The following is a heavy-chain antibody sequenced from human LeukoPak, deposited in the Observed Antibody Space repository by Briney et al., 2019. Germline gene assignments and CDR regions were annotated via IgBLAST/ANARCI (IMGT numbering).Heavy chain of an antibody. CDR2: IYHSGST. CDR1: GYSISSGYY. CDR3: ASLVQYGGIFGVDNYYFDY. V-gene: IGHV4-38-2*01. J-gene: IGHJ4*02. Sequence: SETLSLTCAVSGYSISSGYYWGWIRQPPGKGLDWIGSIYHSGSTYYNPSLKSRVTIPVDTSKNQFSLKLSSVTAADTAVYYCASLVQYGGIFGVDNYYFDYWGQGTLVTVSS. D-gene: IGHD3-3*01.